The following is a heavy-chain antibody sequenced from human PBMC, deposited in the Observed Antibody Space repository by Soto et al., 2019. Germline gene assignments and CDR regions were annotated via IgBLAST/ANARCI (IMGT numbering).Heavy chain of an antibody. CDR1: GGSINGYY. D-gene: IGHD5-18*01. CDR2: MYYSGST. Sequence: QVQLQESGPGLVKPSETLSLTCTVSGGSINGYYWRWIRQSPGKGLECIGYMYYSGSTTYNPSLNPSLKSRVTISVDTSKNQFSLNLTSVTAADTAVYYCARGSRGYSYVWGQGTLVTVSS. J-gene: IGHJ4*02. CDR3: ARGSRGYSYV. V-gene: IGHV4-59*01.